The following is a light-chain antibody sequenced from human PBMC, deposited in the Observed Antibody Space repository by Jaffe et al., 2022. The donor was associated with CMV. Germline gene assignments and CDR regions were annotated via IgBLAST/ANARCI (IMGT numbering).Light chain of an antibody. CDR3: QSFDLRNPWI. Sequence: NFMLAQPHSVSESPGKTVTISCTRSSGSIGSNYVQWYQQRPGSAPTTVIYEDDQRPSGVPDRFSGSIDRSSNSASLTISGLKPEDEADYYCQSFDLRNPWIFGGGTKLTVL. CDR1: SGSIGSNY. V-gene: IGLV6-57*04. J-gene: IGLJ2*01. CDR2: EDD.